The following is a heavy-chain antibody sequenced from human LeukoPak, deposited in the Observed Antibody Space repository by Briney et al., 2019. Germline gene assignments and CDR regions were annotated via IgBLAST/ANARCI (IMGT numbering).Heavy chain of an antibody. J-gene: IGHJ4*02. CDR1: GSCFTSYW. CDR2: IYSGDSDT. V-gene: IGHV5-51*01. Sequence: GESLKISCKGSGSCFTSYWIGWVRQMPGKGLEWMGIIYSGDSDTRYSPSFQGQVTISADKSINTSYLLWSSLKASATAMYHCARHDYDILTGYTTWGFDYLGQGTLVTVSS. CDR3: ARHDYDILTGYTTWGFDY. D-gene: IGHD3-9*01.